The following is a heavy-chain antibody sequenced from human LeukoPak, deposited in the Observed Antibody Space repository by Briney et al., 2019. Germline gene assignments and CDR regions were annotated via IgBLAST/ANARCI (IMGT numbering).Heavy chain of an antibody. D-gene: IGHD2-15*01. CDR2: INEDGSEQ. V-gene: IGHV3-7*01. CDR3: ARNLLTLPY. Sequence: GGSPRLSCAASGFTFSNYWMNWVRQARGKGLEWVANINEDGSEQYYVGSVTGRFTVSRDKTKNTVYLQMNSLRVEDTAVYYCARNLLTLPYWGRGTLLTVSP. CDR1: GFTFSNYW. J-gene: IGHJ4*02.